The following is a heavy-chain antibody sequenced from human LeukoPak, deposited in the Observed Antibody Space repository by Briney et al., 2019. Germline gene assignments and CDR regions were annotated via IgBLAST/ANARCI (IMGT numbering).Heavy chain of an antibody. CDR2: ISAYNGNT. D-gene: IGHD3-10*01. CDR3: ARGRFRESDDAFDI. J-gene: IGHJ3*02. Sequence: ASVKVSCKASGYTFTSYGISWARQAPGQGLEWMGWISAYNGNTNYAQKLQGRVTMTTDTSTSTAYMELRSLRSDDTAVYYCARGRFRESDDAFDIWGQGTMVTVSS. CDR1: GYTFTSYG. V-gene: IGHV1-18*01.